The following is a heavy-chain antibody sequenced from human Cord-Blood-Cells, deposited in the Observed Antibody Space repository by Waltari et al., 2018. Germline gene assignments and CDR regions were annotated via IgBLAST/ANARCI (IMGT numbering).Heavy chain of an antibody. V-gene: IGHV6-1*01. CDR1: GDSVSSNSAA. CDR3: ARDPKYSSSSYYYGMDV. CDR2: TSYRSKWYN. Sequence: QVQLQQSGPGLVKPSQTLSLTCAISGDSVSSNSAAWNWIRQSPSRGLEWLGRTSYRSKWYNDYAVYVKSRITINPDTSKNQCSLQLNAVTPEDTAVYYCARDPKYSSSSYYYGMDVWGQGTTVTVSS. D-gene: IGHD6-6*01. J-gene: IGHJ6*02.